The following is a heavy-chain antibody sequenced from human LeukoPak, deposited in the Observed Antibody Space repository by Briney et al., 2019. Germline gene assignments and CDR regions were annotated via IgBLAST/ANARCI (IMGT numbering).Heavy chain of an antibody. V-gene: IGHV5-51*01. J-gene: IGHJ4*02. CDR3: ARPGHSGTVPFDY. CDR1: GYSFTSYW. D-gene: IGHD3-10*01. CDR2: IYPGDSDT. Sequence: GESLKISCKGSGYSFTSYWIGWVRQVPGKGLEWMGIIYPGDSDTRYSPSFQGQVTISADKSISAAYLQWSSLKASDTAMYYCARPGHSGTVPFDYWGQGTLVTVSS.